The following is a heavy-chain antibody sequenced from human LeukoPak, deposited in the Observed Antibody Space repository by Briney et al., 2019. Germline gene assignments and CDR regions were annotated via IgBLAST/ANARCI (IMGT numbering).Heavy chain of an antibody. V-gene: IGHV4-34*01. J-gene: IGHJ5*02. Sequence: TSETLSLTCAVYGRSFSGYYWTWIRQTPGKGMEWDGEIHHSGIPDYNPSLRSRVPISVDTSKKQFSLKLSSVTAADTAIYYCARAVIVVAAATQRNWFDPWGQGTLVTVSS. D-gene: IGHD2-15*01. CDR1: GRSFSGYY. CDR2: IHHSGIP. CDR3: ARAVIVVAAATQRNWFDP.